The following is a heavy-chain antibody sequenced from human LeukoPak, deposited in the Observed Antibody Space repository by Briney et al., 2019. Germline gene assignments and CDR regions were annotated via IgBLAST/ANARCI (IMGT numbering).Heavy chain of an antibody. J-gene: IGHJ5*02. CDR3: ARESRYRHYYGSGINWFDP. Sequence: SVKVSCKASGGTFSSYAISWVRQAPGQGLEWMGGIIPIFGTANYAQKFQGRVTITADKSTSTAYMELSSLRSEDTAVYYCARESRYRHYYGSGINWFDPWGQGTLVTVSS. D-gene: IGHD3-10*01. CDR2: IIPIFGTA. V-gene: IGHV1-69*06. CDR1: GGTFSSYA.